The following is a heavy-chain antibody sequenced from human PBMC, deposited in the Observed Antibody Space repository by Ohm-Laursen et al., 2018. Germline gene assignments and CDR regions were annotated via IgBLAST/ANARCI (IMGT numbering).Heavy chain of an antibody. CDR1: GFTFRSYG. J-gene: IGHJ3*02. Sequence: SLRLSCTAPGFTFRSYGLHWVRQAPGKGLEWVAVISYDGSNKYYVDSVKGRFTISRDNSKNTLYLQMNSLRAEDTAVYYCAKAEYCGGDCYPGELPQNAFDIWGQGTMVTVSS. V-gene: IGHV3-30*18. CDR2: ISYDGSNK. D-gene: IGHD2-21*02. CDR3: AKAEYCGGDCYPGELPQNAFDI.